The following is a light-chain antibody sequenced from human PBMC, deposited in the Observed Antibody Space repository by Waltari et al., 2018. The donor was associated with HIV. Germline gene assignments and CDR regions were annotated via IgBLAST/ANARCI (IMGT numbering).Light chain of an antibody. V-gene: IGLV1-44*01. J-gene: IGLJ1*01. Sequence: QSVLTQPPSVSGTPGQRVTLSCSGGSSNIGSNTVYWFQHLPGATPQVLIYSADTRPSGVPDRFSGSKSGTSASLAISGLQSEDEAVYYCAAWDDSLDHVFGTGTKVSLL. CDR1: SSNIGSNT. CDR3: AAWDDSLDHV. CDR2: SAD.